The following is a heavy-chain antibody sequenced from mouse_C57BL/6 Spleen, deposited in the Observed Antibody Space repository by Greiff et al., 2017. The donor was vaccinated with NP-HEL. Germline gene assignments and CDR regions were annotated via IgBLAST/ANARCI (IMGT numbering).Heavy chain of an antibody. Sequence: QVQLQQSGPALVQPGASVKISCKASGYAFSSSWMNWVKPRPGKGLAWIGRLYPGDGDTNYNGKFKGKATLTADKSSSTAYMQLSSRTSEDSAVYYGARSPSFLTVPDYWGEGTTLTVSS. D-gene: IGHD1-1*01. J-gene: IGHJ2*01. CDR1: GYAFSSSW. CDR3: ARSPSFLTVPDY. CDR2: LYPGDGDT. V-gene: IGHV1-82*01.